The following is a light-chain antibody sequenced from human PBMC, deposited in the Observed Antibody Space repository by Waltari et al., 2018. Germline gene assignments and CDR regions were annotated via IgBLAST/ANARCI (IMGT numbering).Light chain of an antibody. V-gene: IGKV1-39*01. J-gene: IGKJ2*01. CDR3: QQSYTTPRT. CDR1: QNINTY. Sequence: DIQMTQSPSSLSASVGDRVTITCRASQNINTYLNWYQQKVGRAHKLLIYATSSLQSGVPSRFSGSGSGTHFTLTINSLQPEDFATYSCQQSYTTPRTFGQRTNLEIK. CDR2: ATS.